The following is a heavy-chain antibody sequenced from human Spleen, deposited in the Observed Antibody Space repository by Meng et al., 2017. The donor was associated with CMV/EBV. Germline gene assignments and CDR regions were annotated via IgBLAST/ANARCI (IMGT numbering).Heavy chain of an antibody. Sequence: FTNLYMHWVRPAPGQRHEWMGMINPSGGFIGYAQKFQGRITVTWETSTSTVYMELSSLRSEDTAVYYCARDPGNTVVIPSALGYFDYWGQGTLVTVSS. D-gene: IGHD2-2*01. CDR2: INPSGGFI. CDR3: ARDPGNTVVIPSALGYFDY. V-gene: IGHV1-46*01. CDR1: FTNLY. J-gene: IGHJ4*01.